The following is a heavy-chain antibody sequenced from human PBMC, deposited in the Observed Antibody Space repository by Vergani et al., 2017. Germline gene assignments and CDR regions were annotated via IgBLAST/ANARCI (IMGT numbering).Heavy chain of an antibody. V-gene: IGHV3-30*18. CDR1: GFTFSSYG. D-gene: IGHD3-10*01. CDR2: ISYDGSNK. Sequence: QVQLVESGGGVVQPGRSLRLSCAASGFTFSSYGMHWVRQAPGKGLEWVAVISYDGSNKYYADSVKGRFTISRDNSKNTLYLQMNSLRAEDTAVYYCAKEMSQYYGSGVDYWGQGTVVAFSS. CDR3: AKEMSQYYGSGVDY. J-gene: IGHJ4*02.